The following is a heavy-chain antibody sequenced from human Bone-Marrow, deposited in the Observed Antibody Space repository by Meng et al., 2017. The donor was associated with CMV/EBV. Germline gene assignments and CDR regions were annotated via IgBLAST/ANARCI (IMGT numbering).Heavy chain of an antibody. CDR2: INPNSGGT. CDR1: GYTFTSYG. V-gene: IGHV1-2*02. CDR3: ARDHDYSSPDY. J-gene: IGHJ4*02. Sequence: ASVKVSCKASGYTFTSYGISWVRQAPGQGLEWMGWINPNSGGTNYAQKFQGRVTMTRDTSISTAYMELSRLRSDDTAVYYCARDHDYSSPDYWGQGTLVTVSS. D-gene: IGHD4-11*01.